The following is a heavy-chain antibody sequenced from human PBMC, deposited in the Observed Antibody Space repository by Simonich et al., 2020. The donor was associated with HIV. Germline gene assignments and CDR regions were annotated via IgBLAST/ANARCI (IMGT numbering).Heavy chain of an antibody. CDR2: INHSGSS. Sequence: QVQLQQWGAGLLKPSETLSLTCAVYGGSFSGYYGGWIRRSPGKGLEWIGEINHSGSSNYNPSLKSRVTISVDASKNQFSLKLSSVTAADTAVYYCTRGYGDYGDYWGQGTLVTVSS. V-gene: IGHV4-34*01. D-gene: IGHD4-17*01. CDR3: TRGYGDYGDY. CDR1: GGSFSGYY. J-gene: IGHJ4*02.